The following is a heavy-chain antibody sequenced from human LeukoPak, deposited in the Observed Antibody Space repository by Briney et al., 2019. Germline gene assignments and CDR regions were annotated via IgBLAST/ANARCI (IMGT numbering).Heavy chain of an antibody. D-gene: IGHD3-22*01. CDR2: IDGDGSST. V-gene: IGHV3-74*01. J-gene: IGHJ2*01. Sequence: PGGSLRLSCAASGFAFSSYWMQWVRQAPGKGLVWVSRIDGDGSSTNYADSVRGRFTISRDNAKNSLYLQMNSLRAEDTAVYYCARVPKRTMIVVVVAWYFDLWGRGTLVTVSS. CDR1: GFAFSSYW. CDR3: ARVPKRTMIVVVVAWYFDL.